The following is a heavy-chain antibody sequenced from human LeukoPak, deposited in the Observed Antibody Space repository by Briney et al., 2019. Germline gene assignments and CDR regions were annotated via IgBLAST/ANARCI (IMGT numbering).Heavy chain of an antibody. Sequence: SETLSLTCTVSGGSISSYYWSWIRQPPGKGLEWIGYIYNSGSTNYNPSVKSRVTISVDTSKNQFSLKLSSVTAADTAVYYCARESPLGLLDYWGQGTLVTVSS. D-gene: IGHD5-12*01. J-gene: IGHJ4*02. V-gene: IGHV4-59*01. CDR1: GGSISSYY. CDR2: IYNSGST. CDR3: ARESPLGLLDY.